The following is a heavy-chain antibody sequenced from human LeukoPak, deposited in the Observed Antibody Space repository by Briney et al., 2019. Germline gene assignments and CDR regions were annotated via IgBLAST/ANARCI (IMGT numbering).Heavy chain of an antibody. Sequence: SETLSLTCTVSGGSISSYYWSWIRQPPGKGLEWIGYIYYSGSTNYNPSLKSRVTISVDTSKNQFSLKLSSVTAADTAAYYCARGRGAPSGYWGQGTLVTVSS. J-gene: IGHJ4*02. CDR2: IYYSGST. D-gene: IGHD3-10*01. CDR1: GGSISSYY. V-gene: IGHV4-59*01. CDR3: ARGRGAPSGY.